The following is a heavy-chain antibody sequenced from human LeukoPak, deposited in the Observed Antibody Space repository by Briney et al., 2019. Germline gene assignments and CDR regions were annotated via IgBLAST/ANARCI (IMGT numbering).Heavy chain of an antibody. D-gene: IGHD1-26*01. CDR3: ARGNSGSYSPDWFDP. V-gene: IGHV3-9*03. J-gene: IGHJ5*02. CDR1: GFTFDDYA. Sequence: PGGSLRLSCAAAGFTFDDYAMHWVRQAPGRGLEWVSGISWNSGTIGYADSVKGRFTISRDNAKNSLYLQMSSLRAEDMAFYYCARGNSGSYSPDWFDPWGQGTLVTVSS. CDR2: ISWNSGTI.